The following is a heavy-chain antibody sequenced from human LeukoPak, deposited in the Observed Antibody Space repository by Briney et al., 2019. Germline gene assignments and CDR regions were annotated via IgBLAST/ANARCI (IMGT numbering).Heavy chain of an antibody. Sequence: PGGSLRLSCAASGFTFDDYAMHWVRQAPGKGLEWVSGISWNSGSIGYADSVKGRFTISRDNAKNSLYLQMNSLRVEDTAVYYCARGSGLGYWGQGALVTVSS. CDR2: ISWNSGSI. CDR3: ARGSGLGY. CDR1: GFTFDDYA. J-gene: IGHJ4*02. D-gene: IGHD6-25*01. V-gene: IGHV3-9*01.